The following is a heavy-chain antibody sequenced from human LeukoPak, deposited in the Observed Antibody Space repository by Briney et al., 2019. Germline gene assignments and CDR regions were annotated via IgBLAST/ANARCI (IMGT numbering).Heavy chain of an antibody. CDR3: AKDSEALGSDYMDV. D-gene: IGHD6-25*01. Sequence: PGRSLRLSCAASGFTFSSYGLHWVRQAPGKGLEWVAVIWYDGSNKYYAGSVKGRFTISRDNSKNTLYLQMNSLGAEDTAVYYCAKDSEALGSDYMDVWGKGTTVTVSS. CDR2: IWYDGSNK. V-gene: IGHV3-33*06. J-gene: IGHJ6*03. CDR1: GFTFSSYG.